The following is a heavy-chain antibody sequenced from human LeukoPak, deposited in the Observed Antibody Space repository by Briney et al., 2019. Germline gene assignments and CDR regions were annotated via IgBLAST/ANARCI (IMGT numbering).Heavy chain of an antibody. J-gene: IGHJ3*02. CDR3: ARGIVVVPAAMRQAFDI. CDR2: IYYSGST. V-gene: IGHV4-59*01. CDR1: GGSISSYY. D-gene: IGHD2-2*01. Sequence: SETLSLTCSVSGGSISSYYWSWIRQPPGKGLEWIGYIYYSGSTSYNPSLKSRFTISVDTSKNQFSLKLTSVTAADTAVYYCARGIVVVPAAMRQAFDIWGQGTMVTVSS.